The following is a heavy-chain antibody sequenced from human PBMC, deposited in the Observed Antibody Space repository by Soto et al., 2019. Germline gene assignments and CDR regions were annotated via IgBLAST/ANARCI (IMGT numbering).Heavy chain of an antibody. V-gene: IGHV3-21*01. CDR2: ISSSSSYI. CDR1: GFTFSSYS. J-gene: IGHJ4*02. CDR3: ARQFYGDYVRGFDY. D-gene: IGHD4-17*01. Sequence: EVQLVESGGGLVKPGGSLRLSCAASGFTFSSYSMNWVRQAPGKGLEWVSSISSSSSYIYYADSVKGRFTISRDNAKNSLYLQMNSLRAEDTAVYYCARQFYGDYVRGFDYWGQGTLVTVSS.